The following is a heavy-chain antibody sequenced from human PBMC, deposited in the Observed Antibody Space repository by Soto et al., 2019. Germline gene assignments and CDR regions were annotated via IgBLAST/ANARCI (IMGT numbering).Heavy chain of an antibody. Sequence: ASVQVSCKTSNCNFTNYAMTWVRQAPGQGLEWVGWISTYNGNTKSAQNLQGRVTMTTDTSTATAYMELSSLRSEDTAVYYCAALGVNFDHWGQGTLVTVSS. CDR2: ISTYNGNT. CDR1: NCNFTNYA. J-gene: IGHJ4*02. CDR3: AALGVNFDH. V-gene: IGHV1-18*01. D-gene: IGHD2-8*01.